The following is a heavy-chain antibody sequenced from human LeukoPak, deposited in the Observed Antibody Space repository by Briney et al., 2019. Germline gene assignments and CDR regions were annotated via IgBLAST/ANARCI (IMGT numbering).Heavy chain of an antibody. CDR2: ISGSGGST. D-gene: IGHD6-19*01. CDR1: GFSFSTYS. V-gene: IGHV3-23*01. J-gene: IGHJ4*02. CDR3: AKDPWHLGTVAGLSDY. Sequence: GGSLRLSCAASGFSFSTYSMNWVRQAPGKGLEWVSAISGSGGSTYYADSVKGRFTISRDNSKNTLYLQMNSLRAEDTAVYYCAKDPWHLGTVAGLSDYWGQGTLVTVSS.